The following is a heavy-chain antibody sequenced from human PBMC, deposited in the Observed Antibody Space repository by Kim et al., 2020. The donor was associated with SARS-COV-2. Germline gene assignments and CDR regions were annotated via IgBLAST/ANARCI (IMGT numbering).Heavy chain of an antibody. D-gene: IGHD3-16*01. CDR1: GGSISSYY. V-gene: IGHV4-59*01. CDR3: ARDVWGRGGNAFDI. CDR2: IYYSGST. J-gene: IGHJ3*02. Sequence: SETLSLTCTVSGGSISSYYWSWIRQPPGKGLEWIGYIYYSGSTNYNPSLKSRVTISVDTSKNQFSLKLSSVTAADTAVYYCARDVWGRGGNAFDIWGQGTMVTVSS.